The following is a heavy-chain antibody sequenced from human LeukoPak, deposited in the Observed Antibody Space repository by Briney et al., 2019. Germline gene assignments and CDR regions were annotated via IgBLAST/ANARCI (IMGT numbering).Heavy chain of an antibody. Sequence: SETLSLTCTVSGGSISSYYWSWIRQPPGKGLEWIGYIYYSGSTNYNPSLKSRVTISVDTFKNQFSLKLRSVTAADTAVYYCARVSGYDWESFYDYWGQGTLVTVSS. CDR2: IYYSGST. CDR3: ARVSGYDWESFYDY. D-gene: IGHD5-12*01. V-gene: IGHV4-59*01. J-gene: IGHJ4*02. CDR1: GGSISSYY.